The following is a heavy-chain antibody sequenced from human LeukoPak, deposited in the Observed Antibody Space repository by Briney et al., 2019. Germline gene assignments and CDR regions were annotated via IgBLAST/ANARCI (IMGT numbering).Heavy chain of an antibody. CDR1: GFSFSSYG. V-gene: IGHV3-33*03. Sequence: GGSLRLSCAASGFSFSSYGMHWVRQAPGKGLEWVAVIWYDGSNKYYADSVKGRFTISRDNAKNTLYLQMTSLRAEDTAVYYCARTIVGAAFDYWGQGTLVTVSS. J-gene: IGHJ4*02. CDR2: IWYDGSNK. D-gene: IGHD1-26*01. CDR3: ARTIVGAAFDY.